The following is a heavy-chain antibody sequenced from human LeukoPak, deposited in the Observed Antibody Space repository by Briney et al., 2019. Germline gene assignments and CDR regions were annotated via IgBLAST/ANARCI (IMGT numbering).Heavy chain of an antibody. CDR1: GGSISGYS. CDR2: IYSSGIT. CDR3: ASHSLTAAGIVRH. J-gene: IGHJ1*01. V-gene: IGHV4-4*07. D-gene: IGHD6-13*01. Sequence: SETLSLTCTVSGGSISGYSCSWIRQPAGKGLEWIGRIYSSGITNYNPSLKSRVTMSLDTSKNQFSLEVSSATAADTAVYYCASHSLTAAGIVRHWGQGTLVTVSS.